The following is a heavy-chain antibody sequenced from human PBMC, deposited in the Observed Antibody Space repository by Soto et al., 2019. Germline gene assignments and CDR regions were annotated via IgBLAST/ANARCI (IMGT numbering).Heavy chain of an antibody. CDR1: GFTFSSYA. CDR2: ISYDGSNK. Sequence: QVQLVESGGGVVQPGRSLRLSCAASGFTFSSYAMHWVRQAPGKGLEWVAVISYDGSNKYYADSVKGRFTISRDNSKNTLYLQRNRIGAEDAGVYYCAREGWRTAMVRDITDYYYYGMDVWGQGTTVTVSS. V-gene: IGHV3-30-3*01. J-gene: IGHJ6*02. D-gene: IGHD5-18*01. CDR3: AREGWRTAMVRDITDYYYYGMDV.